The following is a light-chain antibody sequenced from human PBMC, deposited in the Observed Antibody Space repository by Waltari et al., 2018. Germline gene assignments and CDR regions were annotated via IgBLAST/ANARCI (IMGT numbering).Light chain of an antibody. Sequence: DIQMTQSPSTLSASVGDRVTITCRASQSIADLLAWYPQRPGKAPKVLIYKASNLQTEVPSRFSGSGSGTEFTLTITSLQPDDFAAYYCQQYHSYPVSFGQGTKLEIK. J-gene: IGKJ2*03. CDR2: KAS. CDR3: QQYHSYPVS. V-gene: IGKV1-5*03. CDR1: QSIADL.